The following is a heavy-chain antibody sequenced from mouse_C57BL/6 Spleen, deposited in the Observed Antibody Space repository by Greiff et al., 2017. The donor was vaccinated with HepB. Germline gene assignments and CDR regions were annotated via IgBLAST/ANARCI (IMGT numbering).Heavy chain of an antibody. D-gene: IGHD1-1*02. J-gene: IGHJ2*01. CDR1: GYTFTDYY. V-gene: IGHV1-26*01. CDR3: ARKETMAY. Sequence: EVQLQQSGPELVKPGASVKISCKASGYTFTDYYMNWVKQSHGKSLEWLGDINPNNGGTSYNQKFKGKATLTVDKSSSTAYMELRSLTSEDSAVYDCARKETMAYWGQGTTRTVSS. CDR2: INPNNGGT.